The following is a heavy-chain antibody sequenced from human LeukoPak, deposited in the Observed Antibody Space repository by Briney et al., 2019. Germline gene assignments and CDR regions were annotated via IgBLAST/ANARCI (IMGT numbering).Heavy chain of an antibody. V-gene: IGHV3-7*01. CDR3: ARVPGHDILTPSSLYYGMDV. D-gene: IGHD3-9*01. CDR2: IKQDGSEK. Sequence: GSLRLSCAASGFTFSSYWMRWVRQAPGKGLEWVANIKQDGSEKYYVDSVKGRFTISRDNAKNSLYLQMNSLRAEDTAVYYCARVPGHDILTPSSLYYGMDVWGQGTTVTVSS. CDR1: GFTFSSYW. J-gene: IGHJ6*02.